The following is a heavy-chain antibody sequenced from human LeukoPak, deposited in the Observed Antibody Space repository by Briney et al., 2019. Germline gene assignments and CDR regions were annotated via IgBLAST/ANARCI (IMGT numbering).Heavy chain of an antibody. CDR2: TNSDGSNT. J-gene: IGHJ6*04. CDR3: ARVTIFGLVNGMDV. Sequence: PGGSLRLSCAASGFTFSNYWMHWVRQAPGKGLVWVSRTNSDGSNTNYADSVKGRFTISRDNAKNTLYLQMSSLRADDTAVYYCARVTIFGLVNGMDVWGEGTTVTVSS. V-gene: IGHV3-74*01. D-gene: IGHD3/OR15-3a*01. CDR1: GFTFSNYW.